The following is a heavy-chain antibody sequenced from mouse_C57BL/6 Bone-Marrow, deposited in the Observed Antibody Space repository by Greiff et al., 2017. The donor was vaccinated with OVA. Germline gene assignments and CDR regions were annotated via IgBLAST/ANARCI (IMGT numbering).Heavy chain of an antibody. D-gene: IGHD1-2*01. V-gene: IGHV1-26*01. CDR1: GYTFTDYY. Sequence: EVQLQQSGPELVKPGASVKISCKASGYTFTDYYMNWVKQSHGKSLEWIGDINPNNGGTSYNQKFKGKATLTVDKSSSTAYMELRSLTSEDSAVYYCARRELLRPHYFDYWGQGTTLTVSS. J-gene: IGHJ2*01. CDR3: ARRELLRPHYFDY. CDR2: INPNNGGT.